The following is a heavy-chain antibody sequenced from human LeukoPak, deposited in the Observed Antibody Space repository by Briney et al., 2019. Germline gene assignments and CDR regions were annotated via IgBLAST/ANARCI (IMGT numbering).Heavy chain of an antibody. CDR1: GYTFTSYA. CDR3: ARGGGSSIVDP. Sequence: ASVKASCKASGYTFTSYAMHWVRQAPGQRLEWMGWINAGNGNTKYSQKFQGRVTITRDTSASTAYMELSSLRSEDTAVYYCARGGGSSIVDPWGQGTLVTVSS. V-gene: IGHV1-3*01. CDR2: INAGNGNT. D-gene: IGHD2-2*01. J-gene: IGHJ5*02.